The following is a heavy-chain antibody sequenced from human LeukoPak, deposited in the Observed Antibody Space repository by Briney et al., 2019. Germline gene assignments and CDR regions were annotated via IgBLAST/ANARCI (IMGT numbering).Heavy chain of an antibody. V-gene: IGHV4-59*01. CDR1: GGSIGNYY. CDR3: ARVGRGTFSGSQFLFDY. CDR2: ISDSGNT. J-gene: IGHJ4*02. D-gene: IGHD1-26*01. Sequence: SETLSLTCTVSGGSIGNYYWSWIRQPPGKGLEWIGYISDSGNTNYNSSLKSRVAISIDTSKNHFSLRLSSVTAADTAMYYCARVGRGTFSGSQFLFDYWGQGALVTVSS.